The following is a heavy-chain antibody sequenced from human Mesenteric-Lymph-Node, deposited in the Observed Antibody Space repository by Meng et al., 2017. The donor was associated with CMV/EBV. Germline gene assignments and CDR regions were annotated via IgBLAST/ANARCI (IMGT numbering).Heavy chain of an antibody. D-gene: IGHD3-10*01. CDR3: ARERYGFEYYGMDV. CDR2: IYPSDSDT. CDR1: GYSFTSYW. V-gene: IGHV5-51*01. Sequence: GESLKISCQGSGYSFTSYWIAWVRQMPGKGLEWMGIIYPSDSDTRYSPSFQGQVTISADKSITTAYLQWTSLKASDTAMYYCARERYGFEYYGMDVWGQGTAVTVSS. J-gene: IGHJ6*02.